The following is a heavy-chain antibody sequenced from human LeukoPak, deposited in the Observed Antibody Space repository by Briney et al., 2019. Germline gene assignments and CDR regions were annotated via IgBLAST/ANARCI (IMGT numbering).Heavy chain of an antibody. D-gene: IGHD5-12*01. CDR2: IKQDGSEK. Sequence: GGSLRLSCAASVFTFSSYWMSWVRQAPGKGLEWVANIKQDGSEKYYVDSVKGRFTISRDNAKNSLYLQMNSLRAEDTAVYYCATLLLVATTPFDYWGQGTLVTVSS. V-gene: IGHV3-7*01. CDR3: ATLLLVATTPFDY. J-gene: IGHJ4*02. CDR1: VFTFSSYW.